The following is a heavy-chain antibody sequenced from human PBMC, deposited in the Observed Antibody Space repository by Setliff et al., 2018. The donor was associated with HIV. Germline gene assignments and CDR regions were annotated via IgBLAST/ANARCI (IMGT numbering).Heavy chain of an antibody. J-gene: IGHJ4*02. V-gene: IGHV1-18*01. CDR1: GYTFTSYG. CDR2: ISAYNGNT. D-gene: IGHD2-15*01. Sequence: ASVKVSCKASGYTFTSYGISWVRQAPGQGLEWMGWISAYNGNTNYAQKLQGRVTMTTDTSTRTAYMELRSLRSNDTAVYYCARVVVVAAKLDYWGQGTLVTVSS. CDR3: ARVVVVAAKLDY.